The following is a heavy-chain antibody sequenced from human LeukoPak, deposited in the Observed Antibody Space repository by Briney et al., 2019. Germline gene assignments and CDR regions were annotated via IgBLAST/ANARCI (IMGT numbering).Heavy chain of an antibody. CDR2: ISDSGRST. J-gene: IGHJ4*02. V-gene: IGHV3-23*01. CDR3: AKGGITIFGMAFFDY. Sequence: GGSLRLSCAASEFTFSSYAMSWVRQAPGKGLEWVSAISDSGRSTYSADSVKGRFTISRDNSKNTLYLQMDSLRAEDTAVYYCAKGGITIFGMAFFDYWGQGTLVTVSS. D-gene: IGHD3-3*01. CDR1: EFTFSSYA.